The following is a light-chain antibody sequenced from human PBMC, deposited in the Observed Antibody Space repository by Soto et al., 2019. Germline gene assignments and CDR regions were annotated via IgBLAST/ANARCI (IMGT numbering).Light chain of an antibody. J-gene: IGLJ1*01. CDR2: DVT. V-gene: IGLV2-11*01. Sequence: QSALTQPRSVSGAPGQSVTISCTGTGSDVGNYNYVSWFQQHPGKAPKLRMYDVTKRPSRVPYRFSGSKSGNTAPLTISGLQAEDEADYYWCSYGATYAYVFGTGTKVTVL. CDR3: CSYGATYAYV. CDR1: GSDVGNYNY.